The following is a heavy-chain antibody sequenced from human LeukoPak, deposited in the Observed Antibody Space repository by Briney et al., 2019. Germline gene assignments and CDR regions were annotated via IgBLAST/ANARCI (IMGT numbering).Heavy chain of an antibody. D-gene: IGHD4-17*01. CDR3: AREPTVTTRYFDY. Sequence: GESLKISCKGSGYSFTSYWIGWVRQMPGKGLEGMGIIYPGDSDTRYSPSFQGQVTISADKSISTAYLQWSSLKASDTAMYYCAREPTVTTRYFDYWGQGTLVTVSS. J-gene: IGHJ4*02. CDR1: GYSFTSYW. CDR2: IYPGDSDT. V-gene: IGHV5-51*01.